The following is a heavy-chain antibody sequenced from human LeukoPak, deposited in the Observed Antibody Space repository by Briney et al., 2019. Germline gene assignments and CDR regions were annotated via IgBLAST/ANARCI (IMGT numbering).Heavy chain of an antibody. CDR3: ARGDGYNFFDY. CDR2: FYVGGAT. D-gene: IGHD5-24*01. Sequence: GSLRLSCAVSGFSVTNNYMSWVRQAPGKGLEWVSVFYVGGATYYAASVKGRFTISRDNSENTLYLQMKSLRAENTAVYYCARGDGYNFFDYWGQGILVTVSS. V-gene: IGHV3-53*01. J-gene: IGHJ4*02. CDR1: GFSVTNNY.